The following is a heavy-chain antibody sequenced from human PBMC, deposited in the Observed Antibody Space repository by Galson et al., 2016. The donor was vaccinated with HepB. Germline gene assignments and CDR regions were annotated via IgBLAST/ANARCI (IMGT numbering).Heavy chain of an antibody. Sequence: SLRLSCAASGFTFSRNGMHWVRQAPGKGLEWVAVIWHDGSNKYHADSVKGRFTISRDNSKNTLYLQMNSLRAEDTAVYYCASEAPILAPTLDYWGQGTLVTVSS. CDR1: GFTFSRNG. V-gene: IGHV3-33*01. CDR3: ASEAPILAPTLDY. D-gene: IGHD2/OR15-2a*01. CDR2: IWHDGSNK. J-gene: IGHJ4*02.